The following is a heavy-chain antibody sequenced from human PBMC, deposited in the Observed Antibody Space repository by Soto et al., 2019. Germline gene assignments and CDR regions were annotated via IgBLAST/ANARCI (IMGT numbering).Heavy chain of an antibody. V-gene: IGHV1-2*02. CDR1: AYTFTDYY. CDR3: ARGGCTDGVCTYYFDS. J-gene: IGHJ4*02. Sequence: ASVKVPCKASAYTFTDYYIHWVRQAPGQGLEWMGWINPNSGSTKSTQRFQGSVTMTRDTSISTAYMELTRLRSDDTAVYYCARGGCTDGVCTYYFDSWGQGTLVTVSS. CDR2: INPNSGST. D-gene: IGHD2-8*01.